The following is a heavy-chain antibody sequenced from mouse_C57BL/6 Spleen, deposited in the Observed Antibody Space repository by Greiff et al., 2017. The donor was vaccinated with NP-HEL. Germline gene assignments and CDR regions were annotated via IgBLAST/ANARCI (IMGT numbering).Heavy chain of an antibody. Sequence: EVMLVESGGGLVKPGGSLKLSCAASGFTFSDYGMHWVRQAPEKGLEWVAYISSGSSTIYYADTVKGRFTISRDNAKNTLFLQMTSLSSEDTAMYYCARKLFWGYFDVWGTGTTVTVSS. J-gene: IGHJ1*03. CDR2: ISSGSSTI. CDR1: GFTFSDYG. CDR3: ARKLFWGYFDV. V-gene: IGHV5-17*01.